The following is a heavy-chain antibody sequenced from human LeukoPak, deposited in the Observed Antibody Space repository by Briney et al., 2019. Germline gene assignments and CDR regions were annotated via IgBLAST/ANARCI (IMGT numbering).Heavy chain of an antibody. V-gene: IGHV4-59*01. J-gene: IGHJ6*02. CDR2: IYYSGST. Sequence: SETLSLTCTVSGGSISSYYWSWIRQPPGKGLEWIGYIYYSGSTNYNPSLKSRVTISVDTSKNQFSLKLSSVTAADTAVYYCARVPYYHGMDVWGQGTTVTVSS. CDR1: GGSISSYY. CDR3: ARVPYYHGMDV.